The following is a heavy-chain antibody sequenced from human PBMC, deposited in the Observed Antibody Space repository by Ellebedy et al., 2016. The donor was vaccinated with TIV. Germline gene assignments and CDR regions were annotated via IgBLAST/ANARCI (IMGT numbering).Heavy chain of an antibody. Sequence: AASVKVSCKASGGTFSSYAISWVRQAPGQGLEWMGGIIPIFGTANYAQKFQGRVTITADESTSTAYMELSSLRSEDTAVYYCARGQNWYNWNDWALDVWGQGTTVTVSS. CDR2: IIPIFGTA. J-gene: IGHJ6*02. D-gene: IGHD1-20*01. CDR3: ARGQNWYNWNDWALDV. V-gene: IGHV1-69*13. CDR1: GGTFSSYA.